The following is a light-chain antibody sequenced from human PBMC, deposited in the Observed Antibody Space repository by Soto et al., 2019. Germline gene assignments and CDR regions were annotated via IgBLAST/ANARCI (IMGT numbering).Light chain of an antibody. CDR2: GTS. Sequence: EIVLTQSPGTLSLSPGETATLSCRASQSVRSNYLGWYQQKPGQAPRLLIYGTSNRPTGIPDRFSGSGSGTDFTLTISRLEPEDFAVYYCQQYSNSPPWTFGQGTKVEIK. CDR3: QQYSNSPPWT. CDR1: QSVRSNY. V-gene: IGKV3-20*01. J-gene: IGKJ1*01.